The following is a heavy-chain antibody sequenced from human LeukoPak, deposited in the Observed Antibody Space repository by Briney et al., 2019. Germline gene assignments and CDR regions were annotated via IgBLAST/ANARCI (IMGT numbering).Heavy chain of an antibody. CDR1: GGSISSYY. V-gene: IGHV4-30-4*01. Sequence: SETLSLTCTVSGGSISSYYWSWIRQPPGKGLEWIGYIYYSGSTYYNPSLKSRVTISVDTSKNQFSLKLSSVTAADTAVYYCARGNGDYHGDAFDIWGQGTMVTVSS. CDR3: ARGNGDYHGDAFDI. CDR2: IYYSGST. D-gene: IGHD4-17*01. J-gene: IGHJ3*02.